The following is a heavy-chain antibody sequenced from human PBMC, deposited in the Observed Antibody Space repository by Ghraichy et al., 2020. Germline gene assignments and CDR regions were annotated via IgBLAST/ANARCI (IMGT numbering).Heavy chain of an antibody. J-gene: IGHJ6*02. CDR3: ARTEDIVVVPAAMPSSSRHYYYYGMDV. Sequence: GGSLRLSCAASGFTFSSYAMHWVRQAPGKGLEWVAVISYDGSNKYYADSVKGRFTISRDNSKNTLYLQMNSLRAEDTAVYYCARTEDIVVVPAAMPSSSRHYYYYGMDVWGQGTTVTVSS. CDR1: GFTFSSYA. CDR2: ISYDGSNK. V-gene: IGHV3-30-3*01. D-gene: IGHD2-2*01.